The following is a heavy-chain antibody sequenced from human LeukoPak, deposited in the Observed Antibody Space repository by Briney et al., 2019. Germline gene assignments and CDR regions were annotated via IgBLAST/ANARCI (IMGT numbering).Heavy chain of an antibody. D-gene: IGHD2-15*01. J-gene: IGHJ4*02. Sequence: SETLSLTCGVSGGSITSRDCWSWVRQPPGKGLEWIGEICLDGRIHYTPSLKSRISISMDRSKDQFSLNLISVAAADTANYFCASQGGLRNDFWGQGTLVTVSS. V-gene: IGHV4-4*02. CDR1: GGSITSRDC. CDR3: ASQGGLRNDF. CDR2: ICLDGRI.